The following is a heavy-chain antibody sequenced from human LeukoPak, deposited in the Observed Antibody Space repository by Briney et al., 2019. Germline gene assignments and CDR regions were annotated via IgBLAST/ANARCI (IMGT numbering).Heavy chain of an antibody. CDR2: ICYSGST. D-gene: IGHD3-22*01. CDR1: GGSISSYY. Sequence: PSETLSLTCTVSGGSISSYYWSWIRQPPGKGLEWIGYICYSGSTNYNHSLKSRVTISVDTSKNRFSLKLSSVTAADTAVYYCARGRTYYYDSRGYYDYWGQGTLVTVSS. V-gene: IGHV4-59*01. J-gene: IGHJ4*02. CDR3: ARGRTYYYDSRGYYDY.